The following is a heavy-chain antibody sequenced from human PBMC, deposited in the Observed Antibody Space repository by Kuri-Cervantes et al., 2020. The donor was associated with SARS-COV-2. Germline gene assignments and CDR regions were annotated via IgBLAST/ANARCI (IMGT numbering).Heavy chain of an antibody. Sequence: SVKVSCKASGFTFTSSAVQWVRQARGQRLEWIGWIVVGSGNTNYAQKFQERVTTTRDMSTSTAYMELSSLRSEDTAVYYCAAETHYYGSGSYYTVDYYYYGMDVWGQGTTVTVSS. V-gene: IGHV1-58*01. D-gene: IGHD3-10*01. CDR1: GFTFTSSA. CDR2: IVVGSGNT. J-gene: IGHJ6*02. CDR3: AAETHYYGSGSYYTVDYYYYGMDV.